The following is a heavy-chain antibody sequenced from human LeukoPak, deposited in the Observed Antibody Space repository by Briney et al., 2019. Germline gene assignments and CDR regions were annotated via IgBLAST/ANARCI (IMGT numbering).Heavy chain of an antibody. D-gene: IGHD3-3*01. CDR2: FYYSGST. CDR1: GGSIRNSDYS. J-gene: IGHJ6*03. CDR3: ARVAGSVLRFYYMDV. Sequence: SETLSLTCTVSGGSIRNSDYSWGWIRQPPGKGLEWIGSFYYSGSTYYNPSLKSRVTISVDTSKNQFSLKLSSVTAADTAVYYCARVAGSVLRFYYMDVWGKGTTVTVSS. V-gene: IGHV4-39*07.